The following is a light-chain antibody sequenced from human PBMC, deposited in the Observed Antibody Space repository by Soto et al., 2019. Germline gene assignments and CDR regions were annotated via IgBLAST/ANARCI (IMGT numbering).Light chain of an antibody. V-gene: IGKV1-5*01. CDR1: QTLSSW. CDR3: HQYSGYPLT. J-gene: IGKJ4*01. Sequence: DIQMTQSPSTLSASVGDRVTITCRASQTLSSWLAWYQQKPGKAPELLIYDVSSLASGVPSRLSGSGSGTEFTLTISSLQPDDFAPYYYHQYSGYPLTFDRGNKMEIK. CDR2: DVS.